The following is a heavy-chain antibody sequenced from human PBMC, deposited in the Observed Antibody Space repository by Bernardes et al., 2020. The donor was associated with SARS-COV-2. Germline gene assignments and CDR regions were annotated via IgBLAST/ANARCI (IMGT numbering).Heavy chain of an antibody. J-gene: IGHJ4*02. CDR3: AKDGFHYEDSGYYPYFEY. V-gene: IGHV3-30*18. CDR1: GFTFTRYG. D-gene: IGHD3-22*01. Sequence: GSLRLSCAASGFTFTRYGMFWVRQAPGKGLEWVAFISNDRDPRYFGDSVKGRFTISRDNIKKMVWLQMDSLKVEDTATYYCAKDGFHYEDSGYYPYFEYWGQGTLVTVS. CDR2: ISNDRDPR.